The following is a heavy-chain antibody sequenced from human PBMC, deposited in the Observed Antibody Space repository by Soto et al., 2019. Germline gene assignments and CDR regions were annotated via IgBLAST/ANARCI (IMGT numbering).Heavy chain of an antibody. Sequence: EVHLEESGGDLVQPGGSLRLSCAASGFTLSAYWMTWVRQAPGKGLEWVANINRDGSKKSYLDSVRGRFTISRDNAGNSLYLQMDSLRADDTALYYCARDVSPGSSSLYLDAFDIWGQGTMVTVSS. V-gene: IGHV3-7*05. CDR1: GFTLSAYW. CDR3: ARDVSPGSSSLYLDAFDI. CDR2: INRDGSKK. J-gene: IGHJ3*02. D-gene: IGHD6-13*01.